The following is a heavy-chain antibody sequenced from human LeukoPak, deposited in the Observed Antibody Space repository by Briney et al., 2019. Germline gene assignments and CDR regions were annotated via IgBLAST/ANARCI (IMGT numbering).Heavy chain of an antibody. CDR3: ARDCGGDCYLGPFVY. D-gene: IGHD2-21*02. CDR1: GGSISSYY. CDR2: IYYSGST. J-gene: IGHJ4*02. V-gene: IGHV4-59*01. Sequence: SETLSLTCTVSGGSISSYYWSWIRQPPGKGLEWIGYIYYSGSTNYNPSLKSRVTISVDTSKNQFSLKLSSVTAADTAVYYCARDCGGDCYLGPFVYWGQGTLVTVSS.